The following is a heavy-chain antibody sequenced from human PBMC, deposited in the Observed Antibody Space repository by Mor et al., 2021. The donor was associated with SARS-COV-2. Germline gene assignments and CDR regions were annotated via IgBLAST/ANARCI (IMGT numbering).Heavy chain of an antibody. J-gene: IGHJ6*02. D-gene: IGHD6-19*01. CDR3: AKDQGQSSAWNTYHAMDV. V-gene: IGHV3-23*01. Sequence: GLEWVSLISGSGRSTYYADSVKGRFTISRDNSNNILYLQMDTLGAEDTALYYCAKDQGQSSAWNTYHAMDVWGQGTTVTVSS. CDR2: ISGSGRST.